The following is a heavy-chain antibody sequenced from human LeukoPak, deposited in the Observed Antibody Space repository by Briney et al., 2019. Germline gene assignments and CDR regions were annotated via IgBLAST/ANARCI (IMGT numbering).Heavy chain of an antibody. D-gene: IGHD3-22*01. Sequence: GASVKVSCKASGYAFTSYYMHWVRQAPGQGLEWMGIINPSGGSTSYAQKFQGRVTMTRDMSTSTVYMELSSLRSEDTAVYYCARSITMIVVAPGYWGQGTLVTVSS. CDR1: GYAFTSYY. CDR3: ARSITMIVVAPGY. V-gene: IGHV1-46*01. CDR2: INPSGGST. J-gene: IGHJ4*02.